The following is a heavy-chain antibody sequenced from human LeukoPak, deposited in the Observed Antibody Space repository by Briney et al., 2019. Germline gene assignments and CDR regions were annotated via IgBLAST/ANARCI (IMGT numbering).Heavy chain of an antibody. CDR1: EFTFIDYY. CDR3: ASEGSYNWNTVDY. V-gene: IGHV3-11*01. D-gene: IGHD1/OR15-1a*01. CDR2: ISSSGSTI. Sequence: PGGSLRPSCATSEFTFIDYYMSWIRQAPGKGLEWVSYISSSGSTIYYADSVKGRFTISRDNAKNSLYLQMNSLRAEDTAVYYCASEGSYNWNTVDYWGQGTLVTVSS. J-gene: IGHJ4*02.